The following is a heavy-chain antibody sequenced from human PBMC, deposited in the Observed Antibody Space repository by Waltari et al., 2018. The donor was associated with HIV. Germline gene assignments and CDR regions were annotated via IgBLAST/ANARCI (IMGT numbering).Heavy chain of an antibody. Sequence: QVQLQESGPGLVKPSGTLSLTCTVSGGSISNYWWSLIRQPPGEGLEWVGCVAYSGSTDYNTSLKSRVTISVDTSKNQFSLKLSSVTAADTAVYYCARGGCVNGVCYRGLLDSWGQGTLVTVSS. CDR2: VAYSGST. CDR3: ARGGCVNGVCYRGLLDS. V-gene: IGHV4-59*01. CDR1: GGSISNYW. J-gene: IGHJ4*02. D-gene: IGHD2-8*01.